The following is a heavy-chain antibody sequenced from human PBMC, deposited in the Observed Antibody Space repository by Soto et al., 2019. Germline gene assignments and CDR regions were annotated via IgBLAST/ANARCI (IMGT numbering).Heavy chain of an antibody. CDR3: VKGRDAAEAAPTYYYYYLDV. Sequence: GGSLRLSCEASGLTLRGYWMNWLRQAPGKGLEWVANVNDGGNTKHYVDSVKGRFTISWDSAQKSPYLQMDSLRVEDTAVYYCVKGRDAAEAAPTYYYYYLDVWGKGTTVTVSS. J-gene: IGHJ6*03. CDR1: GLTLRGYW. D-gene: IGHD6-6*01. V-gene: IGHV3-7*01. CDR2: VNDGGNTK.